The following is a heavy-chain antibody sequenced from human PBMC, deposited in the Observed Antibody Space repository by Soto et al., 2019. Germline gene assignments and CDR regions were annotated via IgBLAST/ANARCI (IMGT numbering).Heavy chain of an antibody. CDR3: ARDRGYACPASYCYALSGLDV. CDR1: GYTFIDYY. V-gene: IGHV1-2*02. D-gene: IGHD2-15*01. Sequence: QVQLVQSGAEVKKPGASVKVSCTASGYTFIDYYMHWVRQAPGQGLEWMGWINPSSGGTHHAQKFQGSVAMTRDPSISIVYMQLSRLKSDDTAMYYSARDRGYACPASYCYALSGLDVWGQGTRVTVSS. CDR2: INPSSGGT. J-gene: IGHJ6*02.